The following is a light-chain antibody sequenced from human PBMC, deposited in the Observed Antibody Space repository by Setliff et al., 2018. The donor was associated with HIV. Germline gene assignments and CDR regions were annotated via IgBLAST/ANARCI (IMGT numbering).Light chain of an antibody. J-gene: IGLJ1*01. Sequence: QSVLAQPASVSGSPGQSITISCTGTSSDVGGYNHVSWYQQHPGKAPKLIIFDVGNRPSGVSSRFPGSKSGNTASLTISGLQAEDEADFYCCSFTSINTYVFGTGTKVTVL. CDR3: CSFTSINTYV. CDR1: SSDVGGYNH. CDR2: DVG. V-gene: IGLV2-14*03.